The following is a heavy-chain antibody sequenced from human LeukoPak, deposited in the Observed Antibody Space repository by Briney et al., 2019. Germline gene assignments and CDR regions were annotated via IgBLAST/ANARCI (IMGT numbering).Heavy chain of an antibody. CDR1: GGSISSYY. V-gene: IGHV4-59*01. CDR2: IYYSESN. J-gene: IGHJ4*02. D-gene: IGHD3-22*01. CDR3: ARAAPLHYYDSSGYYYHFDY. Sequence: SETLSLTCTVSGGSISSYYWSWIRQPPGKGLEWIGYIYYSESNNYNPSLKSRVTISVDTSKNQFSLKLSSVTAADTAVYYCARAAPLHYYDSSGYYYHFDYWGQGTLVTVSS.